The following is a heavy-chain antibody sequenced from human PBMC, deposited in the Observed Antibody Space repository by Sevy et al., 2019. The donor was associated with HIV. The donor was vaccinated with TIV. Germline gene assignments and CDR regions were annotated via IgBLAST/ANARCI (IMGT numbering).Heavy chain of an antibody. CDR1: GFSFSRYF. CDR2: INSDGSTT. Sequence: GGSLRLSCAASGFSFSRYFMHWVRQAPGEGLVWVSRINSDGSTTNYADSVEGRFIVSRDKAKKTQYLELHSLRVEDTATYYCARDTLGYGGNPNLDLDLWGQGTLVTVSS. V-gene: IGHV3-74*01. J-gene: IGHJ5*02. D-gene: IGHD4-17*01. CDR3: ARDTLGYGGNPNLDLDL.